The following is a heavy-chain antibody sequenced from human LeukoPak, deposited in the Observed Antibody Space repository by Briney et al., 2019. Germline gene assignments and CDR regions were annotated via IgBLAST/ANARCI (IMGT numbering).Heavy chain of an antibody. J-gene: IGHJ6*02. V-gene: IGHV1-69*13. CDR2: IIPIFGTA. D-gene: IGHD6-13*01. CDR1: GGTFSSYA. CDR3: ARGGSSSWNPQYYYYGMDV. Sequence: ASVKVSCKASGGTFSSYAISWVRQAPGQGLEWMGGIIPIFGTANYAQKFQGRVTITADESTSTAYMELSSLRSEDTAVYYCARGGSSSWNPQYYYYGMDVWGQGTTVTVSS.